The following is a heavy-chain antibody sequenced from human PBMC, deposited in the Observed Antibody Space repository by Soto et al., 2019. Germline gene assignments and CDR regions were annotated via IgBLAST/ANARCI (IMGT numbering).Heavy chain of an antibody. CDR2: IIPMYGTT. CDR3: ALIGTLDWIDDY. V-gene: IGHV1-69*12. D-gene: IGHD1-1*01. J-gene: IGHJ4*02. Sequence: QVQLVQSGAEVKKPGSSVKVSCKASGGTFRSYVTSWVRQAPGQGLEWLGGIIPMYGTTYYAQTFQGRVTISADEATSSAFMELSSLISEDTAVYYHALIGTLDWIDDYWGQGTLVTVSS. CDR1: GGTFRSYV.